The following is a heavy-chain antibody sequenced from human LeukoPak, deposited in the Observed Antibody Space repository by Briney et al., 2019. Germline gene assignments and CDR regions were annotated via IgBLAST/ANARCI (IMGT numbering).Heavy chain of an antibody. J-gene: IGHJ6*03. CDR1: AGSISSSY. V-gene: IGHV4-59*01. CDR2: IYYNGHT. CDR3: ATILPVNYYMDV. Sequence: TSETLSLTCTVSAGSISSSYWSWMRQPPGKGLESIGYIYYNGHTNYNPSLKSRVTISVDTSKNQFTLKLSSVTAADTAVYYCATILPVNYYMDVWGKGTTVTVSS. D-gene: IGHD2-21*01.